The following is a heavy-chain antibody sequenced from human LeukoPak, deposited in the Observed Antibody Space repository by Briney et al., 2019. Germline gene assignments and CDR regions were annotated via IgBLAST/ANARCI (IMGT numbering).Heavy chain of an antibody. CDR1: GFTFSSYA. CDR2: ISYDGSNK. CDR3: ARESESTIGAFDL. J-gene: IGHJ3*01. D-gene: IGHD3-10*01. V-gene: IGHV3-30-3*01. Sequence: PGGSLRLSCAASGFTFSSYAMHWVRQAPGKGLEWVAVISYDGSNKYYADSVKGRFTISRDNSKNTVYLQMNGMRAEDTAVHYCARESESTIGAFDLWGQGTMVTVSS.